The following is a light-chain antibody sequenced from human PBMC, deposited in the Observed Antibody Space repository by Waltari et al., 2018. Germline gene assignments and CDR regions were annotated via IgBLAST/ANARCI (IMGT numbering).Light chain of an antibody. CDR2: GAS. Sequence: EIVMPQSPATLSVSPGERATLSSRASQSVSSNLAWYQQKPGQAPRLLIYGASTRATGIPARFSGSGSGTEFTLTISSLQSEDFAVYYCQQYNNWPPGRTFGQGTKVEIK. CDR1: QSVSSN. J-gene: IGKJ1*01. CDR3: QQYNNWPPGRT. V-gene: IGKV3-15*01.